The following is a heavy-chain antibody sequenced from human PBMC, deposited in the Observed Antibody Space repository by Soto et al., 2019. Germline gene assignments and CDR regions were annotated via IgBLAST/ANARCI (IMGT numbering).Heavy chain of an antibody. V-gene: IGHV4-59*01. CDR2: MHHTQGT. CDR1: GASISSYY. D-gene: IGHD3-9*01. Sequence: SETLSLTCSVSGASISSYYWTWIRQPSGGGLEWIGYMHHTQGTNDNPSLRGRVHMSIDTSMNQFSLRLTSVTAADTAVYYCARVPFVGYFDWLDPWGHGTLVTVSS. CDR3: ARVPFVGYFDWLDP. J-gene: IGHJ5*02.